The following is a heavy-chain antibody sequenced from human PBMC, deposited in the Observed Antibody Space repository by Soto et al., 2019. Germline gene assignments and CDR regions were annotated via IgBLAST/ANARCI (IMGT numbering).Heavy chain of an antibody. CDR1: GYSFAGYW. CDR3: ARQIYDSDTGPNFQYYFDS. V-gene: IGHV5-10-1*01. J-gene: IGHJ4*02. CDR2: IDPSDSHT. Sequence: GESLKISCKGSGYSFAGYWITWVRQKPGKGLEWMGRIDPSDSHTYYSPSFRGHVTIPVTKSITTVFLQWSSLRASDTAMYYCARQIYDSDTGPNFQYYFDSWGQGTPVTVSS. D-gene: IGHD3-22*01.